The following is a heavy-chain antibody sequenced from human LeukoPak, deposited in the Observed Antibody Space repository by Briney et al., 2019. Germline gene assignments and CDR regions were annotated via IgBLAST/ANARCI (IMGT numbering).Heavy chain of an antibody. CDR3: TTGGLSEPLDFDY. Sequence: GGSLRLSCAASGFTFSSYWMSWVRQAPGKGLEWVGRIKSKTDGGTADYSAPVKGRFTISRDDSKTTLYLQMNSLKTEDTAVYYCTTGGLSEPLDFDYWGQGTLVTVSS. CDR1: GFTFSSYW. D-gene: IGHD1-14*01. J-gene: IGHJ4*02. CDR2: IKSKTDGGTA. V-gene: IGHV3-15*01.